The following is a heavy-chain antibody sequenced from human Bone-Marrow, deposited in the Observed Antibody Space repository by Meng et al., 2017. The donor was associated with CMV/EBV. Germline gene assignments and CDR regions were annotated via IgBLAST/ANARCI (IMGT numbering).Heavy chain of an antibody. D-gene: IGHD1-1*01. CDR1: GFTFSSYA. CDR3: ARDLLGGTKGAFDI. Sequence: GGSLRLSCAASGFTFSSYAMSWVRQAPGKGLVWVSRINSDGSSTSYADSVKGRFTISRDNSKNTLFLQMNSLRAEDTAVYYCARDLLGGTKGAFDIWGQGTLVTVSS. V-gene: IGHV3-74*01. J-gene: IGHJ3*02. CDR2: INSDGSST.